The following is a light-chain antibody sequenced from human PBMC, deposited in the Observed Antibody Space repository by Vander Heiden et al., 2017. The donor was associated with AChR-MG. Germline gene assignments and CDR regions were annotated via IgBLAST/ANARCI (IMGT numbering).Light chain of an antibody. V-gene: IGKV1-39*01. J-gene: IGKJ1*01. CDR1: QTFNNY. CDR2: AAS. Sequence: DIQMTKSPSSLSASVGDRITITCRASQTFNNYLNWYQQKPGKAPNLLIYAASNLQSGVPSRFSGSGSGTDLTLTISNLHPEDFATYYCQQSDIIPRTFGQGTKVEIK. CDR3: QQSDIIPRT.